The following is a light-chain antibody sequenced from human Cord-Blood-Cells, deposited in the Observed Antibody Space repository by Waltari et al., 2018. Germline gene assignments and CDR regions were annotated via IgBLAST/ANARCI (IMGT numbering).Light chain of an antibody. Sequence: QSALTQPASVSGSPGQSITISCTGTSSDVGSYNLVSRYQQHPGKAPQLMIYEGSKRPSGVSNRFSGYKSGNTASLTISGLQAEDGADYYCCSYAGSSTFNVVFGGGTKLTVL. CDR1: SSDVGSYNL. CDR3: CSYAGSSTFNVV. J-gene: IGLJ2*01. CDR2: EGS. V-gene: IGLV2-23*03.